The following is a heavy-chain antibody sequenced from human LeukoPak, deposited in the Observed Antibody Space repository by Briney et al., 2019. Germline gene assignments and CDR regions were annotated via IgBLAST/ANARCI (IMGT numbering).Heavy chain of an antibody. Sequence: GGSLRLSCAASGFTFSSYGMHWVRQAPGKGLEWVAVISYDGSNKYYADSVKGRFTISRDNSKNTLYLQMNSLRAEDTAVYYCAKDGKMATIYYFDYWGQGTLVTVSS. V-gene: IGHV3-30*18. CDR2: ISYDGSNK. J-gene: IGHJ4*02. CDR3: AKDGKMATIYYFDY. D-gene: IGHD5-24*01. CDR1: GFTFSSYG.